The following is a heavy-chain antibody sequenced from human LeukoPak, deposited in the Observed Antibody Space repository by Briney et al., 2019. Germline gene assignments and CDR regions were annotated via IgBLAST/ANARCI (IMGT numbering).Heavy chain of an antibody. Sequence: GGSLRLSCAASGFTFSSYSMTWVRQAPGKGLEWVSSFSSSSYIYYADSVKGRFTISRDNAKNSLYLQMNSLRAEDTAVYYCARDGDCSSTSCYYNPFDPWGQGTLVTVSS. D-gene: IGHD2-2*03. V-gene: IGHV3-21*01. CDR3: ARDGDCSSTSCYYNPFDP. CDR2: FSSSSYI. CDR1: GFTFSSYS. J-gene: IGHJ5*02.